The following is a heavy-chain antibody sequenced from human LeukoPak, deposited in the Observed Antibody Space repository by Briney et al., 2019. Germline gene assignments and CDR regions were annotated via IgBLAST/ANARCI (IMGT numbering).Heavy chain of an antibody. CDR3: ARHGGITVFGEAQPGGAFDI. D-gene: IGHD3-3*01. Sequence: SVKVPCKASGGTFTSYAISWVRQAPGQGLEWMGGIIPTFGTANYAQRFQGRVTITTGESTSTAYMQLSSLRSEDSAVYYCARHGGITVFGEAQPGGAFDIWGQGTMVTVSS. V-gene: IGHV1-69*05. J-gene: IGHJ3*02. CDR2: IIPTFGTA. CDR1: GGTFTSYA.